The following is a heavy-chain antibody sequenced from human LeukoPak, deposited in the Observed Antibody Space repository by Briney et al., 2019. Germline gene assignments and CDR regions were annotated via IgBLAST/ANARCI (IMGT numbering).Heavy chain of an antibody. J-gene: IGHJ6*02. Sequence: SETLSLTCTVSGGSISSYYWSWIRQPPGKGLEWIGYIYYSGSTNYNPFLKSRVTISVDTSKNQFSLKLSSVTAADTAVYYCARRTTVTTNYYYGMDVWGQGTTVTVSS. D-gene: IGHD4-11*01. CDR1: GGSISSYY. CDR3: ARRTTVTTNYYYGMDV. V-gene: IGHV4-59*08. CDR2: IYYSGST.